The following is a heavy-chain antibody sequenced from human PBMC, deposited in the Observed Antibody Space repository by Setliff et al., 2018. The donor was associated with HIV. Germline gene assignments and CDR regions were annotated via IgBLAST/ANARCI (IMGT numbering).Heavy chain of an antibody. V-gene: IGHV4-61*02. CDR3: ARDVLGYDSTGRFDL. J-gene: IGHJ2*01. CDR1: GGSVSSGSYY. CDR2: IYTSGST. D-gene: IGHD3-22*01. Sequence: SETLSLTCTVSGGSVSSGSYYWSWIRQPAGKGLQWVGRIYTSGSTNYNASLKSRVTISVDTSKNQFSLKLISVTAADTAVYYCARDVLGYDSTGRFDLWGRGTLVTVSS.